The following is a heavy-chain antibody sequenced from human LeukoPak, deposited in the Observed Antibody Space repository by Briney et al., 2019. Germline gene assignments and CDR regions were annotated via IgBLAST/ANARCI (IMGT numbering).Heavy chain of an antibody. D-gene: IGHD3-10*01. V-gene: IGHV4-31*03. CDR3: ARAVGSGSYNFDY. J-gene: IGHJ4*02. Sequence: PSETLSLTCTVSGGSISSGGYYWSWIRQHPGKGLEWIGYIYYSGSTYYNPSLKSRVTISVDTSKNQFSLKLSSVTAADTAVYYCARAVGSGSYNFDYWGQGTLVIVSS. CDR2: IYYSGST. CDR1: GGSISSGGYY.